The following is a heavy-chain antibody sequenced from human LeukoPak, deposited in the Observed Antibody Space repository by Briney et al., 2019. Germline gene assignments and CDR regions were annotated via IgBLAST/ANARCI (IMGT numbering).Heavy chain of an antibody. J-gene: IGHJ4*02. Sequence: ASVKVSCKASGYTFTSYGISWVRQAPGQGLEWMGWISAYNGNTNYAQKLQGRVTMTTDTSTSTAYMELRSLRSEDTAVYYCATSGERGQTGTTLPLDYWGRGTLVTVSS. D-gene: IGHD1-1*01. CDR2: ISAYNGNT. V-gene: IGHV1-18*01. CDR1: GYTFTSYG. CDR3: ATSGERGQTGTTLPLDY.